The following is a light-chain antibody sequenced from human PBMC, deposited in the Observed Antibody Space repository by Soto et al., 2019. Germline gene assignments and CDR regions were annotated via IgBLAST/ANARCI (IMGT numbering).Light chain of an antibody. V-gene: IGKV3-20*01. CDR1: QSVSSIF. CDR2: GAS. Sequence: EIVLTQSPGSLSLSPGERATLSCRASQSVSSIFFAWYQQRPGQALSLLMYGASSRATCIPERFSCSGSGTDFTLTISILEPEDFAVYYCEQFDISVTFGQGTKVEIK. CDR3: EQFDISVT. J-gene: IGKJ1*01.